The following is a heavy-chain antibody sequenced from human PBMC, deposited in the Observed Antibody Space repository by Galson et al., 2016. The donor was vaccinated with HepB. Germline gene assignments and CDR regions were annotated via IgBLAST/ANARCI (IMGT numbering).Heavy chain of an antibody. CDR2: INHSGRT. V-gene: IGHV4-34*01. Sequence: SETLSLTCAVYGGSFSGFYWSWIRQSPGKGLEWIGEINHSGRTNYNPSLKSRIAINPDTSKNQFSLQLNSMTPEDTAVYYCARDRGYNWNYLAFDYWGQGTLVTVSS. CDR1: GGSFSGFY. CDR3: ARDRGYNWNYLAFDY. J-gene: IGHJ4*02. D-gene: IGHD1-7*01.